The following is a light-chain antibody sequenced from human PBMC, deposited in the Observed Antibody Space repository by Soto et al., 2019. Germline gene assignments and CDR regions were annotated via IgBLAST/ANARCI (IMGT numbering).Light chain of an antibody. CDR2: EVN. CDR3: NSYSGSNNFVV. CDR1: SSDVGGYDY. J-gene: IGLJ1*01. Sequence: QYVLTQPPSASGSPGQSVTISCTGTSSDVGGYDYVSWYQQHPGKAPELIIYEVNKRPSGVPDRFSGSKSGNTASLTVSGFQAEDEADYYCNSYSGSNNFVVFGTGTKVTVL. V-gene: IGLV2-8*01.